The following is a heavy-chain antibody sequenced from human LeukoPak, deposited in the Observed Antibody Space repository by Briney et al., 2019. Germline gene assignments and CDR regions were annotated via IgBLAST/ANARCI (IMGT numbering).Heavy chain of an antibody. V-gene: IGHV1-18*01. CDR3: ARDPGDDSSGYPPDY. CDR2: ISAYNGYT. CDR1: GYTFTNCG. Sequence: ASVKVSCKASGYTFTNCGITWVRQAPGQGLEWMGWISAYNGYTNHAQKLQGRVTMTTDTSTSTAYMELRSLRSDDTAVYYCARDPGDDSSGYPPDYWGQGTLVTVSS. J-gene: IGHJ4*02. D-gene: IGHD3-22*01.